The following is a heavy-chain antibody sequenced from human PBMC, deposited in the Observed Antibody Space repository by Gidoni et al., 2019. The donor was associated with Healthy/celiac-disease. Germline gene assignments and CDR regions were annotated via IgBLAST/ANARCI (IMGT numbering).Heavy chain of an antibody. CDR2: ISGSGGST. CDR3: AKDRKNYGDYVADAFDI. Sequence: EVQLLESGGGLVQPGGSLRLSCAASGFTFSSYAMSWVRQAPGKGLEWVSAISGSGGSTYYADSVKGRFTISRDNSKNTLYLQMNSLRAEDTAVYYCAKDRKNYGDYVADAFDIWGQGTMVTVSS. D-gene: IGHD4-17*01. CDR1: GFTFSSYA. V-gene: IGHV3-23*01. J-gene: IGHJ3*02.